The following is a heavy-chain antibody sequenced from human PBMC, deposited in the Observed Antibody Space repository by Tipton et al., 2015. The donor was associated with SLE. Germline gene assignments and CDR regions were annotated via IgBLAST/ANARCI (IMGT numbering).Heavy chain of an antibody. Sequence: GSLRLSCAASGFTFSSYSMNWVRQAPGKGLEWASSISSSSSYIYYADSVKGRFTISRDNAKNSLYLQMNSLRAEDTAVYYCARTNSGSYSDAFDIWGQGTMVTVSS. V-gene: IGHV3-21*03. J-gene: IGHJ3*02. D-gene: IGHD1-26*01. CDR2: ISSSSSYI. CDR3: ARTNSGSYSDAFDI. CDR1: GFTFSSYS.